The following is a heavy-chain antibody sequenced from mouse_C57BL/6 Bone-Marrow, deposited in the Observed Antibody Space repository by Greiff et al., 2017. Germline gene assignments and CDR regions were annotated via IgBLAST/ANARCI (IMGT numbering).Heavy chain of an antibody. CDR3: TRDPAVVGMDY. CDR1: GFTFSSYA. V-gene: IGHV5-9-1*02. J-gene: IGHJ4*01. D-gene: IGHD1-1*01. CDR2: ISSGGDYI. Sequence: EVQLQESGAGLVKPGGSLKLSCAASGFTFSSYALSWVRQTPEKRLEWVAYISSGGDYIYYADPVQGRFTISRDNATNTLYLQMSSLKSEDTAMYYCTRDPAVVGMDYWGQGTSVTVAS.